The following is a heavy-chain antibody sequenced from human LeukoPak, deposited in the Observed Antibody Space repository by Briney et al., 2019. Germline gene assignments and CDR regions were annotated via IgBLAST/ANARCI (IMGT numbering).Heavy chain of an antibody. CDR2: IYPGDSDT. CDR3: QKTAYDILTGYLNIFSDY. CDR1: GYSFTSYW. Sequence: GESLKISCKGSGYSFTSYWIGWVRQMPGKGLEWMGIIYPGDSDTRYSPSFQGQVTISADKSISTAYLQWSSLKASDTVFFYKQKTAYDILTGYLNIFSDYWGQGTLVTVSS. V-gene: IGHV5-51*01. J-gene: IGHJ4*02. D-gene: IGHD3-9*01.